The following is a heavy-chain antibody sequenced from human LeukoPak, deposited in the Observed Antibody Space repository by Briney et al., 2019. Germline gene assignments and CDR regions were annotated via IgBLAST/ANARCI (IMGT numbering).Heavy chain of an antibody. CDR3: ARAQAVAGTGGFDP. CDR1: GFTFKNCW. D-gene: IGHD6-19*01. V-gene: IGHV3-74*01. J-gene: IGHJ5*02. CDR2: VNSDGSST. Sequence: GGSLRLSYAGSGFTFKNCWMHRVRQAPGKGLVWVSRVNSDGSSTSYADSVKGRFTISRDNAKNTVYLQMKSLRDDDTAVYYCARAQAVAGTGGFDPWGQGTLVTVSS.